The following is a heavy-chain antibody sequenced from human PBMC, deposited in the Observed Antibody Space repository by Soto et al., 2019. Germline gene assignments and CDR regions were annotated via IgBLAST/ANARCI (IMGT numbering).Heavy chain of an antibody. Sequence: QVQLVESGGGVVQPGRSLRLSCAASGFTFSSYGMHWVRQAPGKGLEWVAVIWYDGSNKYYADSVKGRFTISRDNSKNTLYLQMNSLRVEDTAVYYCARDRSMGKLPDYWGQGTLDTVSS. V-gene: IGHV3-33*01. CDR3: ARDRSMGKLPDY. J-gene: IGHJ4*02. D-gene: IGHD1-26*01. CDR2: IWYDGSNK. CDR1: GFTFSSYG.